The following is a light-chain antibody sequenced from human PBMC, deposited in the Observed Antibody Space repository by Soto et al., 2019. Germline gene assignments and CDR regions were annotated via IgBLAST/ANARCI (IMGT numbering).Light chain of an antibody. CDR1: QSISSW. J-gene: IGKJ1*01. CDR3: QQYNSSPWT. V-gene: IGKV1-5*03. CDR2: KAS. Sequence: DIQMTQSPSTLSASVGDRVTITCRASQSISSWLAWYQQKPGKAPKLLIYKASSLESGVPSRFSGSGSGTAFSITISSLQPDDFATYYCQQYNSSPWTFGQGTKVEIK.